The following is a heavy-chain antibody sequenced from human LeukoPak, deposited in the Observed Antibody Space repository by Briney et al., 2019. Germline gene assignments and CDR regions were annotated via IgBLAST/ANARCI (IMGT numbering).Heavy chain of an antibody. J-gene: IGHJ3*02. D-gene: IGHD4-17*01. Sequence: GGSLRLSCAASGFTVSSNYMSWVRQAPGKGLEWVSVIYSGGSTYYADSVKGRFTISRDNSKNTLYLQMNSLRAEDTAVYYCARTIWLYGDYGPDAFDIWGQGTMVTVSS. CDR2: IYSGGST. CDR3: ARTIWLYGDYGPDAFDI. V-gene: IGHV3-53*01. CDR1: GFTVSSNY.